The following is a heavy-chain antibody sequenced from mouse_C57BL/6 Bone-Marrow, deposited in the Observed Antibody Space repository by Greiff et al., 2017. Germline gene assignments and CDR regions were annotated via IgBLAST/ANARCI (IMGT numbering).Heavy chain of an antibody. CDR3: TRPDYYGSRSYAMDY. V-gene: IGHV6-6*01. CDR2: IRNKANNPAT. Sequence: EVNVVESGGGLVQPGGSMKLSCAASGFTFSDAWMDWVRQSPEQGLEWVAEIRNKANNPATYYAESVKGRFTISRDDSKSSVYLQMNSLRAEDTGIYYCTRPDYYGSRSYAMDYWGQGTSVTVSS. D-gene: IGHD1-1*01. CDR1: GFTFSDAW. J-gene: IGHJ4*01.